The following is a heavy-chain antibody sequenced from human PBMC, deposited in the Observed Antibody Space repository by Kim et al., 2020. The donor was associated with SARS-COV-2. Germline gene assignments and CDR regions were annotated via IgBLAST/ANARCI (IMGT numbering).Heavy chain of an antibody. J-gene: IGHJ6*02. Sequence: SETLSLTCTVSGGSISSGGYYWSWIRQHPGKGLEWIGYIYYSGSTYYNPSLKSRVTISVDTSKNQFSLKLSSVTAADTAVYYCARDYAHSGSGYRRSHYYYYGMDVWGQGTTVTVSS. CDR3: ARDYAHSGSGYRRSHYYYYGMDV. V-gene: IGHV4-31*03. CDR1: GGSISSGGYY. D-gene: IGHD3-22*01. CDR2: IYYSGST.